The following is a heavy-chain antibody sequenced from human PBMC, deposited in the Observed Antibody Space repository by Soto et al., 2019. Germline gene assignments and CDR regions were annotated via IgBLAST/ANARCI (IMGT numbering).Heavy chain of an antibody. Sequence: SETLSLTCAAYGGSFSGYYWSWIRQPPGKGLEWIGEINHSGRTNYNPSLKSRVSISVDTSKNQFSLKLSSLTAADTAIYYCARVGYGSGWDGDYYGTDVWGQGTTVT. D-gene: IGHD6-19*01. CDR1: GGSFSGYY. CDR3: ARVGYGSGWDGDYYGTDV. V-gene: IGHV4-34*01. CDR2: INHSGRT. J-gene: IGHJ6*02.